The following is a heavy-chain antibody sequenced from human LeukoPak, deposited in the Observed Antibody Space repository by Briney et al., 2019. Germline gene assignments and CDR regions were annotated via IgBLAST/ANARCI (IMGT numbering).Heavy chain of an antibody. CDR3: ARVSVLGMVYYYDY. V-gene: IGHV3-74*01. CDR1: GITFSSYW. CDR2: IYSDGSRS. D-gene: IGHD2-8*01. Sequence: GGSLRLSCAASGITFSSYWMHWVRQAPRKKLVWVSRIYSDGSRSSYADSVRGRFTISRDKAKNTLYLQMNSLRAEDTAVYYCARVSVLGMVYYYDYWGQGALVTVSS. J-gene: IGHJ4*02.